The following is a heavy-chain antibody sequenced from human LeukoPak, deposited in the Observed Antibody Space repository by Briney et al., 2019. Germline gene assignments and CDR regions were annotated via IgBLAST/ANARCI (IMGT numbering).Heavy chain of an antibody. CDR1: GFTLTNYA. CDR2: ISSGGGSI. V-gene: IGHV3-23*01. Sequence: GGSLRLSCVASGFTLTNYAMSWVRQAPGKGLEWVSTISSGGGSIYCADSVKGRFTISRDNSKNTLYLQMNSLRVEDTAVYYCAKIGYPDYWGQGTLATVSS. J-gene: IGHJ4*02. D-gene: IGHD6-13*01. CDR3: AKIGYPDY.